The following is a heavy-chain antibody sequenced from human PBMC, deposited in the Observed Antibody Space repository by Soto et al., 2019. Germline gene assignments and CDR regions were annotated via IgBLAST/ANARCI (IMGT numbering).Heavy chain of an antibody. V-gene: IGHV4-4*02. CDR2: LSRGDAR. Sequence: QVQLQESGPGLVKPSETLSLTCTVSGAPITTTKWWAWVRLPPGKGLAWIGELSRGDARSSNLSLAGRFTMSLDKSNNHFSLKLISVTAADTAIYYCATQTISYTWGVWGRGTSVTVSS. D-gene: IGHD3-16*01. CDR1: GAPITTTKW. J-gene: IGHJ6*04. CDR3: ATQTISYTWGV.